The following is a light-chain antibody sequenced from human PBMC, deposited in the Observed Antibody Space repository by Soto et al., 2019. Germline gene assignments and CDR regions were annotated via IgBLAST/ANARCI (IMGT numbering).Light chain of an antibody. CDR1: SSDVGSYNR. V-gene: IGLV2-18*02. Sequence: QSALTQPPSVSGSSGQSVTISCIGTSSDVGSYNRVSWYQQPPGTAPKLMIYEVSNRPSGVPDRFSGSKSGNTASLTISGIQAEDEADYYCSSYTSSSTVVYGGGTKLTVL. J-gene: IGLJ2*01. CDR2: EVS. CDR3: SSYTSSSTVV.